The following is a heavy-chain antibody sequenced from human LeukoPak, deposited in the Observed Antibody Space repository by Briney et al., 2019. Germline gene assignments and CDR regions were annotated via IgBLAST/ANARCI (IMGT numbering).Heavy chain of an antibody. CDR3: AKIGVSGSYWDLDS. V-gene: IGHV1-2*02. CDR1: GYTFTDYF. CDR2: IDPRDGGT. J-gene: IGHJ4*02. D-gene: IGHD1-26*01. Sequence: GASVKVSRKPSGYTFTDYFTHWVRQAPGQGLEWMGWIDPRDGGTKYAQKFQGRVTMTRDTSISTAYMELSSLRSDDTAIYYCAKIGVSGSYWDLDSWGQGTPVTVSS.